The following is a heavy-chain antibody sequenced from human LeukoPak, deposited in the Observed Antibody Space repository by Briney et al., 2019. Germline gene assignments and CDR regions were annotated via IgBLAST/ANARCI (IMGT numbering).Heavy chain of an antibody. J-gene: IGHJ4*02. V-gene: IGHV3-30*18. CDR3: AKTRPLDSSSWSHGDY. D-gene: IGHD6-13*01. CDR2: ISYDGSNK. Sequence: GGSLRLSCAASGFTFSSYGMHWVRQAPGKGLEWVAVISYDGSNKYYADSVKGRFTISRGNSKNTLYLQMNSLRAEDTAVYYCAKTRPLDSSSWSHGDYWGQGTLVTVSS. CDR1: GFTFSSYG.